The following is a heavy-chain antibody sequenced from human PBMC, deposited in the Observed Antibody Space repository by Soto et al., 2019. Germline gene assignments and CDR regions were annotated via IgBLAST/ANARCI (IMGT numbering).Heavy chain of an antibody. J-gene: IGHJ4*02. Sequence: ASVKVSCKASGYTFTSYYMHWVRQAPGQGLEWMGIINPSGGSTSYAQKFQGRVTMTRNTSTSTVYMELSSLRSEDTAVYYCARDRSLTDEFWSGYYYFDYWGQGTLVTVSS. CDR2: INPSGGST. CDR1: GYTFTSYY. V-gene: IGHV1-46*01. D-gene: IGHD3-3*01. CDR3: ARDRSLTDEFWSGYYYFDY.